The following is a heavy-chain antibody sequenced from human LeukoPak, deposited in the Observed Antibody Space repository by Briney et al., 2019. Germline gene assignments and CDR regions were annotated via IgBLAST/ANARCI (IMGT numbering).Heavy chain of an antibody. J-gene: IGHJ5*02. D-gene: IGHD3-10*01. CDR3: AKNLARAGRPSWDWFDP. V-gene: IGHV3-23*01. CDR1: GFTFSDYA. Sequence: TGGSLRLSCAASGFTFSDYAMSWVRQAPGKGLEWVSAISGSGGSTSHADSVKGRFTISRDNSKNTLYLQMNSLRAEDTAVYYCAKNLARAGRPSWDWFDPWGQGTLVTVSS. CDR2: ISGSGGST.